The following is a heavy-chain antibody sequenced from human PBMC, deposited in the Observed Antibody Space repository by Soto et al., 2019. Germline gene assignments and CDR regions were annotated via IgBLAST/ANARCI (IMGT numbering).Heavy chain of an antibody. J-gene: IGHJ6*01. D-gene: IGHD2-2*02. V-gene: IGHV4-38-2*01. CDR3: ARALDCCSSTSCYSIWGTVFYYFYGMDV. CDR2: IHNSRTT. CDR1: GYSISSGYY. Sequence: SETLSLTCAVSGYSISSGYYWGWLRQPPGKGLERIGSIHNSRTTYNNPSLKRRVTISEDTSKNQCSLKLGSVTAADAAVYCCARALDCCSSTSCYSIWGTVFYYFYGMDVWGQGTTVTVS.